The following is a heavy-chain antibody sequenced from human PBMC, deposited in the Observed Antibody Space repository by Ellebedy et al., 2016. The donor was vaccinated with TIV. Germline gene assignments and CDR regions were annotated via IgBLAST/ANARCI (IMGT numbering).Heavy chain of an antibody. V-gene: IGHV4-59*01. Sequence: ESLKISXTVSGGSISRSFWNWVRQTPGKGLEWIGNIYFSGSTNYNPSLKSRVTISVDTSKNQFSLSLSSVTAADTAVYYCASSPYGDYGIGHWGQGTLVIVSS. CDR3: ASSPYGDYGIGH. D-gene: IGHD4-17*01. CDR1: GGSISRSF. J-gene: IGHJ4*02. CDR2: IYFSGST.